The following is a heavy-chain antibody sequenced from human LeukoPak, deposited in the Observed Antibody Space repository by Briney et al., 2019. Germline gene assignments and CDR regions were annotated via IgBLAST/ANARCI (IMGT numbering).Heavy chain of an antibody. CDR1: GGSISSGDYY. Sequence: SETLSLTCTVSGGSISSGDYYWSWIGQPPGKGLEWIGYIYYSGSTYYNPSLKSRVTISVDTSKNQFSLKLSSVTAADTAVYYCARDGDYYDSSGYYSTKYYYYYGMDVWGQGTTVTVSS. CDR2: IYYSGST. V-gene: IGHV4-30-4*01. CDR3: ARDGDYYDSSGYYSTKYYYYYGMDV. D-gene: IGHD3-22*01. J-gene: IGHJ6*02.